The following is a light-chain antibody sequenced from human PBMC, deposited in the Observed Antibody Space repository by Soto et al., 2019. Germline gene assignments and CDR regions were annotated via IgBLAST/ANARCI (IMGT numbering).Light chain of an antibody. J-gene: IGKJ1*01. CDR3: QHTFNSPPWT. Sequence: AIRMTQSPSSLSASTGDRVTITCRASQGISSYLAWYQQKPGKAPRVLISGASNLQSGVPSRFSGSGSGTDFTLTISSLQSEDFASYFCQHTFNSPPWTFGQGTKVDIK. V-gene: IGKV1-8*01. CDR1: QGISSY. CDR2: GAS.